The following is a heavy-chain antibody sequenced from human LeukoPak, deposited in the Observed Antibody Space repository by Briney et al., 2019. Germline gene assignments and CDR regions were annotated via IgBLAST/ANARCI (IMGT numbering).Heavy chain of an antibody. V-gene: IGHV3-21*01. Sequence: PGGSLRLSCAASGFTFSSYSMNWVRQAPGKGLEWVSSISSSSSYIYYADSVKGRFTISRDNAKNSLYLQMNSLRAEDTAVYYCARDSRIQLGVVVVIAIRYYFDYWGQGTLVTVSS. J-gene: IGHJ4*02. CDR1: GFTFSSYS. CDR3: ARDSRIQLGVVVVIAIRYYFDY. CDR2: ISSSSSYI. D-gene: IGHD2-21*01.